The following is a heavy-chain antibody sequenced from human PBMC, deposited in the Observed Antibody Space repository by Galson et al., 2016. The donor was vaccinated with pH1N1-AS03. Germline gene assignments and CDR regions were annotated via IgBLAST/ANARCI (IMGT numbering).Heavy chain of an antibody. CDR2: IHPRDSDT. V-gene: IGHV5-51*01. CDR3: ARHLSSPFSSSSGY. D-gene: IGHD6-13*01. Sequence: QSGAEVTKPGESVKISCKGSGYSFSDYWIAWVRQMPGKGLEWVGIIHPRDSDTRYSPSFQGRVSISADKSISTAYLQWSSLKASDTATYYCARHLSSPFSSSSGYWGHGTLVTVSS. CDR1: GYSFSDYW. J-gene: IGHJ4*01.